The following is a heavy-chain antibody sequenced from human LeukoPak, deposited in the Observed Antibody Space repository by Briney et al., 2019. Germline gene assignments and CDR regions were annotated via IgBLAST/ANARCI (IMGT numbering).Heavy chain of an antibody. J-gene: IGHJ3*02. Sequence: GGSLRLSCAASGFTFSSYGMHWVRQAPGKGLVWVSRINSDGSSTSYADSVKGRFTISRDNAKNTLYLQMNSLRAEDTAVYYCARGLRYFDWLFPPDAFDIWGQGTMVTVSS. CDR2: INSDGSST. CDR1: GFTFSSYG. V-gene: IGHV3-74*01. CDR3: ARGLRYFDWLFPPDAFDI. D-gene: IGHD3-9*01.